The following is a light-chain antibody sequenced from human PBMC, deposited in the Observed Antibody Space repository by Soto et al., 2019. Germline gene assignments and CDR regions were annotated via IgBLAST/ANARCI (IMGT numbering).Light chain of an antibody. V-gene: IGLV2-14*01. CDR2: DVS. J-gene: IGLJ1*01. Sequence: QSALTQPASVSGSPGQSITISCAGTSSDVGGYTYVSWYQQHPGKAPKLMIYDVSNRPSGVSNRFSGSKSGNTASLTISGLQAEDEDDYYCTAYTSSSTPYVFGGGTKLTVL. CDR1: SSDVGGYTY. CDR3: TAYTSSSTPYV.